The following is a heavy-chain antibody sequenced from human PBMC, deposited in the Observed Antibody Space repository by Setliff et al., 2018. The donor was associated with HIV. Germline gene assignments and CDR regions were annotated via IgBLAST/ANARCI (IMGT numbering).Heavy chain of an antibody. CDR1: GGSVSTSSYS. V-gene: IGHV4-39*01. Sequence: SETLSLTCTVSGGSVSTSSYSWGWIRQPPEKGLEWIGTIYHTGKTHYNSSLNSRVTIAVDTSKDQFSLNLSTVTAADTAVYYCGRVAGYCAPSRCYGYNAFDIWGAGTMVTVSS. D-gene: IGHD2-15*01. J-gene: IGHJ3*02. CDR3: GRVAGYCAPSRCYGYNAFDI. CDR2: IYHTGKT.